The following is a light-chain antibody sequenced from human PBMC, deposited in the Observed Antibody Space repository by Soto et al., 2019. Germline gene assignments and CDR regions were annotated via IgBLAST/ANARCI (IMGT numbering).Light chain of an antibody. CDR1: QSVSSN. J-gene: IGKJ1*01. V-gene: IGKV3-15*01. Sequence: EIVMTQSPATLSVSPGERATLSCRASQSVSSNLAWYQQNPGQAPRLLIYGASTRATGITARFSGSRSGTEFTLTISSLQSEDFAVYYCQQYNNWPRTFGQGTKVEIK. CDR3: QQYNNWPRT. CDR2: GAS.